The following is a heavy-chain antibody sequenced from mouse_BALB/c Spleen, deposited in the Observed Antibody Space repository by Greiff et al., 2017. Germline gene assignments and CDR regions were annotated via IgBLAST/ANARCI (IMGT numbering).Heavy chain of an antibody. CDR1: GFTFSSYA. CDR3: ALTMITGFDY. CDR2: ISSGGSYT. D-gene: IGHD2-4*01. Sequence: EVQLQQSGGGLVKPGGSLKLSCAASGFTFSSYAMSWVRQSPEKRLEWVAEISSGGSYTYYPDTVTGRFTISRDNAKNTLYLEMSSLRSEDTAMYYCALTMITGFDYWGQGTTLTVSS. V-gene: IGHV5-9-4*01. J-gene: IGHJ2*01.